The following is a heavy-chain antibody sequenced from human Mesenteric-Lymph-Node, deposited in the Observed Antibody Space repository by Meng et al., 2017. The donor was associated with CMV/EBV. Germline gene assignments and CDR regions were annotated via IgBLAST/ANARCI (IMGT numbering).Heavy chain of an antibody. CDR1: GYTFTSYA. D-gene: IGHD3-3*01. J-gene: IGHJ6*02. Sequence: ASVKVSCKASGYTFTSYAMNWVRQAPGQGLEWMGWINTNTGNPTYAQGFTGRFVFSLDTSVSTAYLQICSLKAEDTAVYYCARDRPVTYYDFWSGYCPYYYYYGMDVWGQGTTVTVSS. CDR2: INTNTGNP. V-gene: IGHV7-4-1*01. CDR3: ARDRPVTYYDFWSGYCPYYYYYGMDV.